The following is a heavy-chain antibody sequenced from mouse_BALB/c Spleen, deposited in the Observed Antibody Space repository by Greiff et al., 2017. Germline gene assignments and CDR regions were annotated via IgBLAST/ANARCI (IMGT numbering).Heavy chain of an antibody. CDR2: ISSGGST. CDR1: GFTFSSYA. CDR3: ARGRAYDGYYVDY. J-gene: IGHJ2*01. Sequence: EVNVVESGGGLVKPGGSLKLSCAASGFTFSSYAMSWVRQTPEKRLEWVASISSGGSTYYPDSVKGRFTISRDNARNILYLQMSSLRSEDTAMYYCARGRAYDGYYVDYWGQGTTLTVSS. V-gene: IGHV5-6-5*01. D-gene: IGHD2-3*01.